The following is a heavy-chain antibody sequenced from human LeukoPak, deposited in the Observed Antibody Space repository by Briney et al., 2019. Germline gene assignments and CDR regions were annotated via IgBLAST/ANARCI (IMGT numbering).Heavy chain of an antibody. V-gene: IGHV3-30*03. Sequence: PGRSLRLSCAASGFTFSSYGMHWVRQAPGKGLEWVAVISYDGSNKYYADSVKGRFTISRDNSKNTLYLQMNSLRAEDTAVYYCARVGLWYFDWSSSPVDYWGQGTLVTVSS. J-gene: IGHJ4*02. CDR1: GFTFSSYG. CDR3: ARVGLWYFDWSSSPVDY. CDR2: ISYDGSNK. D-gene: IGHD3-9*01.